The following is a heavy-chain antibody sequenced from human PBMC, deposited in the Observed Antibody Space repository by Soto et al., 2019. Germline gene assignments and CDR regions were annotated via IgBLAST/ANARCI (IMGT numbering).Heavy chain of an antibody. CDR3: ARMLKGGTFDCIQSGY. CDR2: IDWGDDK. D-gene: IGHD3-9*01. V-gene: IGHV2-70*01. CDR1: GFSLTTSGMC. J-gene: IGHJ4*02. Sequence: SGPTLVNPTHTLTLTCTFSGFSLTTSGMCVTWIRQPPGKALEWLALIDWGDDKYYNTSLMTRLTLSKDTSKNQVVLTMNNMDPVDTGTYYCARMLKGGTFDCIQSGYWGKGTLVTISS.